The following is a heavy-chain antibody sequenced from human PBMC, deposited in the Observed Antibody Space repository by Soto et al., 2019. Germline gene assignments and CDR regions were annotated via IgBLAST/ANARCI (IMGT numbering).Heavy chain of an antibody. CDR2: VGVSGGTT. CDR1: GFTFSSYA. J-gene: IGHJ5*02. CDR3: ATVKSVICSWFDP. D-gene: IGHD4-4*01. Sequence: PGGSLRLSCAASGFTFSSYAMSWVRQAPGKGLEWVSSVGVSGGTTYYADSMKGRFAVSRDNSKNTLYLQMNSLRAEDTAEYNSATVKSVICSWFDPWGHGSLVTVSS. V-gene: IGHV3-23*01.